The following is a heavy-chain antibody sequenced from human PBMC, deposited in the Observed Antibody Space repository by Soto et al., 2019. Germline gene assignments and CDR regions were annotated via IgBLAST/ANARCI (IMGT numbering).Heavy chain of an antibody. V-gene: IGHV3-23*01. D-gene: IGHD4-17*01. J-gene: IGHJ4*02. Sequence: GSLRLSCAASEFTFSSYAMSWVRQAPGKGLDWVSAISGGGGSTYYADSVKGRFTISRDNSKNTLYLQTNSLRAEDTAVYYCAKGGTMTRNNYFDYWGRGTLVTVSS. CDR2: ISGGGGST. CDR1: EFTFSSYA. CDR3: AKGGTMTRNNYFDY.